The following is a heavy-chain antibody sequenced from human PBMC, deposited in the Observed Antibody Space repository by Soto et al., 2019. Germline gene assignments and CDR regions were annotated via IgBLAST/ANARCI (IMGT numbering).Heavy chain of an antibody. CDR2: ISARGVSL. Sequence: EVQLLESGGGLVQPGGSLRLSCAASEFSFSSYAMVWVRQAPGKGLEWVSVISARGVSLYFADSVKGRFTISRDNSKNVLSLEMNSLRAEDTATYFCAKGSFEYSASVDNWGQGTLVVVSS. CDR3: AKGSFEYSASVDN. D-gene: IGHD5-12*01. V-gene: IGHV3-23*01. J-gene: IGHJ4*02. CDR1: EFSFSSYA.